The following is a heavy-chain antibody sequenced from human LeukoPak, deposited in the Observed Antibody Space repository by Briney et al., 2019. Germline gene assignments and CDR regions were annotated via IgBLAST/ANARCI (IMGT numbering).Heavy chain of an antibody. CDR1: GFTFSSYG. D-gene: IGHD2-2*01. CDR2: ISYDGSNK. CDR3: ARARYCSSTSCFDAFDI. V-gene: IGHV3-30*03. J-gene: IGHJ3*02. Sequence: GGSLRFSCAASGFTFSSYGMHWVRQAPGKGLEWVAVISYDGSNKYYADSVKGRFTISRDNSKNTLYLQMNSLRAEDTAVYYCARARYCSSTSCFDAFDIWGQGTMVTVSS.